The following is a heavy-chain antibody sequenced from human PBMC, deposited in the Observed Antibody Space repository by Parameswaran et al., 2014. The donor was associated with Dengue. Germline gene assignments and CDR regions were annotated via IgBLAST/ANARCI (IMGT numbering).Heavy chain of an antibody. V-gene: IGHV3-53*01. CDR3: ARVPAAYYGMDV. D-gene: IGHD2-2*01. J-gene: IGHJ6*02. Sequence: PGKGLEWVSVIYSGGSTYYADSVKGRFTISRDNSKNTLYLQMNSLRAEDTAVYYCARVPAAYYGMDVWGQGTTVTVSS. CDR2: IYSGGST.